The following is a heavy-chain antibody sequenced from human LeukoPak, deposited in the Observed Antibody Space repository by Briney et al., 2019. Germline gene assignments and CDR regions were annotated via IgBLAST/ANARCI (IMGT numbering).Heavy chain of an antibody. V-gene: IGHV3-23*01. CDR1: GFTVSSYA. CDR2: IRGIGGNT. J-gene: IGHJ4*02. CDR3: AKDHRKSMATVILGYRAIEY. Sequence: GGSLRLSCAASGFTSGFTVSSYATNWVRQAPGKGLDLVSSIRGIGGNTFYADSVKGLFSISRDNSKNTVYLQMSSPRAEYTAVYHCAKDHRKSMATVILGYRAIEYWGRGALVTVSS. D-gene: IGHD5-24*01.